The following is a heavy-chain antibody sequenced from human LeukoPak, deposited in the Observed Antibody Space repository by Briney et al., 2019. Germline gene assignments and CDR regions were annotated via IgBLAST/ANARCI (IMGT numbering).Heavy chain of an antibody. CDR3: ARSVVPAAFFDY. CDR1: GFTFSSHS. Sequence: PGGSLRLSCAASGFTFSSHSMNWVRQAPGKGLEWVSYISSSGSTIYYADSVKGRFSISRDNAKNSLHLQMNSLRVEDTAVYYCARSVVPAAFFDYWGQGTLVTVSS. D-gene: IGHD2-2*01. V-gene: IGHV3-48*01. CDR2: ISSSGSTI. J-gene: IGHJ4*02.